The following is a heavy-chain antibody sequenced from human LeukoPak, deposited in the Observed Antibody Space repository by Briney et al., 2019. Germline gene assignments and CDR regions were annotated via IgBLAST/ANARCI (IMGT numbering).Heavy chain of an antibody. CDR3: ARNNGMDV. V-gene: IGHV3-7*03. CDR1: GFTLGSYW. J-gene: IGHJ6*02. Sequence: GGSLRLSCAASGFTLGSYWMSWVRQVPGRGPEWVANVNRDGSETYYLDSVKGRFTISKDNAKNSLYLQMNSLRAEDTALYHCARNNGMDVWGQGTTVIVSS. CDR2: VNRDGSET.